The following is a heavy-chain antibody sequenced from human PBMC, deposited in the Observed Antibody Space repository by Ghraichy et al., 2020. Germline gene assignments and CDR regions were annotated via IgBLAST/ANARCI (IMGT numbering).Heavy chain of an antibody. CDR2: ISGSGGST. CDR1: GFTFSSYA. Sequence: GGSLRLYCAASGFTFSSYAMSWVRQAPGKGLEWVSAISGSGGSTYYADSVKGRFTISRDNSKNTLYLQMNSLRAEDTAVYYCAKAHSNYYGSGSYYPPYYGMDVWGQGTTVTVSS. CDR3: AKAHSNYYGSGSYYPPYYGMDV. J-gene: IGHJ6*02. V-gene: IGHV3-23*01. D-gene: IGHD3-10*01.